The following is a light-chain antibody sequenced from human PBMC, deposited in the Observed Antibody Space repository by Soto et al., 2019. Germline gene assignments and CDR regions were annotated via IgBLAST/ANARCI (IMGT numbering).Light chain of an antibody. J-gene: IGKJ1*01. Sequence: EIVLPPSPGTLSFSPGDRGTLSCRASQSVSSSYLAWSQQKPGQAPRLLIYGASSRATGIPDRFSGSGSGTDFTLTISRLEPEDFAVYYCQQYGSSLTWTFGQGSKVDI. CDR2: GAS. CDR3: QQYGSSLTWT. CDR1: QSVSSSY. V-gene: IGKV3-20*01.